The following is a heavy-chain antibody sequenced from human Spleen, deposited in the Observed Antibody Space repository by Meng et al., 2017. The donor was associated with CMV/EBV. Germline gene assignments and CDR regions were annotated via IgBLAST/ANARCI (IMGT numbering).Heavy chain of an antibody. J-gene: IGHJ4*02. D-gene: IGHD3-3*01. V-gene: IGHV3-30*02. CDR2: MMYDGDNK. Sequence: GMQRGRQAPGKGLELVAFMMYDGDNKDYGDSVKGRFTVSRDNSKNMVYLQMNSLRAEDTAVYYCAKDDSAYFDFRSGYSTPPDYWGQGTLVTVSS. CDR1: G. CDR3: AKDDSAYFDFRSGYSTPPDY.